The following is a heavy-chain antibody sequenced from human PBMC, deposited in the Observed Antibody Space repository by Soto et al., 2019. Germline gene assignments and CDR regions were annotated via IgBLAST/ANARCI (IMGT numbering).Heavy chain of an antibody. Sequence: GGSLRLSCADSGLTFSKYWMTWVRQAPGKGLEWVATIKHDGSEKSNLDSVEGRFTISRDNAKNSLSLQMNSLRVEDTAVYFCASVPGSPGYHGLDVWGQGTTVTVS. V-gene: IGHV3-7*03. D-gene: IGHD6-19*01. CDR2: IKHDGSEK. CDR3: ASVPGSPGYHGLDV. CDR1: GLTFSKYW. J-gene: IGHJ6*02.